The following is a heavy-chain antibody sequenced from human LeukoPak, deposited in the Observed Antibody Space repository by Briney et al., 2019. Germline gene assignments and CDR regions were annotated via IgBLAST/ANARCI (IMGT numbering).Heavy chain of an antibody. V-gene: IGHV3-72*01. CDR1: GLTLTDKY. Sequence: GGSLRFSCEAPGLTLTDKYMDWVRKAPGRGRGGIGRSRNKDNSHSSEYAASVKGRFTISRDGSGHLMYLQMNSLKIDDTAVYFCARDGGERGNSAFDVWGQGTEVTVSS. D-gene: IGHD3-16*01. CDR3: ARDGGERGNSAFDV. J-gene: IGHJ3*01. CDR2: SRNKDNSHSS.